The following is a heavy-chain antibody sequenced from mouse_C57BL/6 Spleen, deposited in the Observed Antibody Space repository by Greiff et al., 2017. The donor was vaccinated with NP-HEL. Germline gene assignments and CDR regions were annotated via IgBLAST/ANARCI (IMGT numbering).Heavy chain of an antibody. Sequence: VQRVESGPGLVPPSQSLSITCTVSGFSLTSYGVHWVRQSPGKGLAWLGVIWSGGSTDYNAAFISRLSISKDNSKSQVFLKMNRRQADDTAIYYCARESGPDFDYWGQGTTLTVSS. J-gene: IGHJ2*01. CDR3: ARESGPDFDY. CDR2: IWSGGST. D-gene: IGHD1-3*01. CDR1: GFSLTSYG. V-gene: IGHV2-2*01.